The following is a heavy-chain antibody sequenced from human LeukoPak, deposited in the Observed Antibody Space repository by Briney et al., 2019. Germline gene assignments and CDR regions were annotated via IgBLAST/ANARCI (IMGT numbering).Heavy chain of an antibody. D-gene: IGHD6-13*01. Sequence: SETLSLTCTVSGGSISSSSYYWGWIRQPPGKGLEWIGCIYYSGSTYYNPSLKSRVTISVDTSKNQFSLKLSSVTAADTAVYYCAFDTPIAAAGTGRYFDLWGRGTLVTVSS. V-gene: IGHV4-39*01. J-gene: IGHJ2*01. CDR2: IYYSGST. CDR1: GGSISSSSYY. CDR3: AFDTPIAAAGTGRYFDL.